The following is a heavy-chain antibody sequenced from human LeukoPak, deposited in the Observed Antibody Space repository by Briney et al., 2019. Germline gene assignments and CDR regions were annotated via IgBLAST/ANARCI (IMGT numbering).Heavy chain of an antibody. CDR1: GYTFTSYG. D-gene: IGHD6-6*01. V-gene: IGHV1-18*01. Sequence: EASVKVSCKASGYTFTSYGISWVRQAPGQGLEWMGWISAYNGNTNYAQKLQGRVTMTTDTSTSTTYMELRSLRSDDTAMYYCARDRGYSSSSLPNYWGQGTLVTVSS. CDR3: ARDRGYSSSSLPNY. J-gene: IGHJ4*02. CDR2: ISAYNGNT.